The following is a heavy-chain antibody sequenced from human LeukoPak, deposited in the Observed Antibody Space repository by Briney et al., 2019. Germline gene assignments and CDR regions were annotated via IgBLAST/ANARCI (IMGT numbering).Heavy chain of an antibody. J-gene: IGHJ4*02. CDR1: GFNFDRYT. D-gene: IGHD3-10*02. CDR3: AKELDPMFFDY. CDR2: AGWAGGTT. Sequence: GGSLRLSCATSGFNFDRYTIHWVRHAPGKGLEWVSLAGWAGGTTFYSDSVRGRFTISRDSGRKSVYLQMNSLTTDDTAFYFCAKELDPMFFDYWGQGALVTVSS. V-gene: IGHV3-43*01.